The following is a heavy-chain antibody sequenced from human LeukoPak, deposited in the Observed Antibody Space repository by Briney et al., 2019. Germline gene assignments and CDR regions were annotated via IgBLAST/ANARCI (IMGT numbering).Heavy chain of an antibody. CDR3: ARGPMYSSGVNAFDI. J-gene: IGHJ3*02. D-gene: IGHD6-19*01. CDR2: IYYSGST. CDR1: GGSFSGYY. V-gene: IGHV4-59*01. Sequence: SETLSLTCAVYGGSFSGYYWSWIRQPPGKGLEWIGYIYYSGSTNYNPSLKSRVTISVDTSKNQFSLKLSSVTAADTAVYYCARGPMYSSGVNAFDIWGQGTMVTVSS.